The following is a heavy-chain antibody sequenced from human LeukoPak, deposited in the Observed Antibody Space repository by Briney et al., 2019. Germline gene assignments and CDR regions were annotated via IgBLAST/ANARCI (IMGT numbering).Heavy chain of an antibody. V-gene: IGHV1-2*02. CDR2: INPNSGGT. Sequence: ASVKVSCKASGYTFSDYYIHWVRQAPGQGLEWVGWINPNSGGTDSARKLQGRVTMTRDTSISATYMELRTLTSDDMAVYYCARGTRGSYSSIHDWGQGTLVTVSS. D-gene: IGHD1-26*01. J-gene: IGHJ4*02. CDR3: ARGTRGSYSSIHD. CDR1: GYTFSDYY.